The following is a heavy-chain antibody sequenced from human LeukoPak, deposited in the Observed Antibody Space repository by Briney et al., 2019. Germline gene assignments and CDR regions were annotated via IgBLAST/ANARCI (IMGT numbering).Heavy chain of an antibody. CDR3: ATADRGAFDI. Sequence: GGSLRLSCAASGFTVSSNYMSWVRQAPGKGLEWLSYITRSRSTIYYADSVKGRFTISRDNAKNSLYLQMNSLRVDDTAVYYCATADRGAFDIWGQGTMVIVSS. CDR2: ITRSRSTI. J-gene: IGHJ3*02. V-gene: IGHV3-48*01. CDR1: GFTVSSNY.